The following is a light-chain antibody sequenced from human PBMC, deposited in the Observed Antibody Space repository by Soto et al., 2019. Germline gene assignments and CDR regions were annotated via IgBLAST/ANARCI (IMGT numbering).Light chain of an antibody. CDR1: SSDVGSYKY. V-gene: IGLV2-14*01. Sequence: QYALTQPASVSGSPGQSITISCTGTSSDVGSYKYVSWYQQHPGHAPKLMIYDVSYRPSGVSDRFSGSKSGNTASLTISGLQAEDEADYYCNSYTGTSALVFGTGTKV. CDR3: NSYTGTSALV. CDR2: DVS. J-gene: IGLJ1*01.